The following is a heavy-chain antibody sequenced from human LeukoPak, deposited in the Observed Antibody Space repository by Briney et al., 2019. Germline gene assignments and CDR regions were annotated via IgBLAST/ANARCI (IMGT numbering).Heavy chain of an antibody. J-gene: IGHJ6*03. CDR3: ARDTARITIFGVAKYMDV. V-gene: IGHV1-2*02. CDR2: INPKTGDT. CDR1: GYTFTDYY. Sequence: ASVKVSRKASGYTFTDYYMHWVRQAPGQGLEWMGWINPKTGDTKYVQKFQGRVAMTRDSSINIAYMELSRLRSDDTAVYYCARDTARITIFGVAKYMDVWGRGTTVTVSS. D-gene: IGHD3-3*01.